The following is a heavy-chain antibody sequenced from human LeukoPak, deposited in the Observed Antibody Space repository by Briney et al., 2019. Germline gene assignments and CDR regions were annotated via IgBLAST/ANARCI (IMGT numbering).Heavy chain of an antibody. D-gene: IGHD3-22*01. CDR2: ISSSGSTI. V-gene: IGHV3-11*01. CDR1: GFTFSDYY. CDR3: ASREGRYDSSGYMVVDY. J-gene: IGHJ4*02. Sequence: GGSLRLSCAASGFTFSDYYMSWIRQAPGKGLEWVSYISSSGSTIYYADSVKGRFTISRDNSKNTLYLQMNSLRAEDTAVYYCASREGRYDSSGYMVVDYWGQGTLVTVSS.